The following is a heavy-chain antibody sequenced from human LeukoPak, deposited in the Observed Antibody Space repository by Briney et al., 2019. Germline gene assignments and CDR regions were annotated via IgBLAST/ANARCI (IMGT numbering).Heavy chain of an antibody. D-gene: IGHD3-9*01. Sequence: GGSLRLSCAASGFTFSSYAMSWVRQAPGEGLEWVSAISGSGGSTYYADSVKGRFTISRDNAKNSLYLQMNSLRAEDTAVYYCARDLVTIFRNFDYWGQGTLVTVSS. CDR2: ISGSGGST. CDR3: ARDLVTIFRNFDY. J-gene: IGHJ4*02. CDR1: GFTFSSYA. V-gene: IGHV3-23*01.